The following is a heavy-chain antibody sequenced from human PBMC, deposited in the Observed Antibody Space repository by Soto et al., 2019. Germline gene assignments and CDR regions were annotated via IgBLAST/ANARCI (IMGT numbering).Heavy chain of an antibody. Sequence: EVQLVGSGGGLVQPGGSLRLSCEASGFTLSGRSMHWVRQAPGKGLVWVSGIDNAGTDSTYADSVKGRFTSSRDNAKNMLYLQMNSLRVEDTAVYYCARGWFGPDVWGKGTTVTVSS. J-gene: IGHJ6*04. D-gene: IGHD3-10*01. CDR1: GFTLSGRS. CDR2: IDNAGTDS. V-gene: IGHV3-74*01. CDR3: ARGWFGPDV.